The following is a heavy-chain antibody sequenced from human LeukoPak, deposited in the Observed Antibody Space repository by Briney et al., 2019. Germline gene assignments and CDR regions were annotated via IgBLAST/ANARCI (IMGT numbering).Heavy chain of an antibody. V-gene: IGHV3-48*01. D-gene: IGHD2-8*02. Sequence: GGSLRLSCAASGFTFSSYEMNWVRQAPGKGLEWVSYISSSSSTIYYADSVKGRFTISRDNVKNSLFLQMNSLRAEDTAVYYCARDTGGRGWFDPWGQGTLVTVSS. CDR2: ISSSSSTI. CDR1: GFTFSSYE. J-gene: IGHJ5*02. CDR3: ARDTGGRGWFDP.